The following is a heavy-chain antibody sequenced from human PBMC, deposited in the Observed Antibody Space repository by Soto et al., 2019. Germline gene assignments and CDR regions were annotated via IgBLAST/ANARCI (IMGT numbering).Heavy chain of an antibody. CDR1: GGSISSSDYY. Sequence: QVQLQESGPGLVKPSPTLSLTCTVSGGSISSSDYYWNWIRQPPGKGLEGIGYIYYSGSTYYNPSLKSRVTISIAASKTQFSLKLSLGTAATTDVYDCARLRVGVGCKRYYDYCLDVWGQGTTVSVSS. CDR2: IYYSGST. V-gene: IGHV4-30-4*01. CDR3: ARLRVGVGCKRYYDYCLDV. J-gene: IGHJ6*02. D-gene: IGHD2-15*01.